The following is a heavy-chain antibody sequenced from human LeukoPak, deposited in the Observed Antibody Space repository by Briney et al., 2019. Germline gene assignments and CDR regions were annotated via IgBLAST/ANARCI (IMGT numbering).Heavy chain of an antibody. Sequence: GASVKVSCKASAYTFTSYDINWVRQATGQGLEWMGWMNPNSGNTGYAQKFQGRVTITRNTSISTAYMELSRLRSEDTAVYYCARAIRDGYNLFCYWGQGTLVTVSS. CDR1: AYTFTSYD. V-gene: IGHV1-8*03. CDR3: ARAIRDGYNLFCY. D-gene: IGHD5-24*01. CDR2: MNPNSGNT. J-gene: IGHJ4*02.